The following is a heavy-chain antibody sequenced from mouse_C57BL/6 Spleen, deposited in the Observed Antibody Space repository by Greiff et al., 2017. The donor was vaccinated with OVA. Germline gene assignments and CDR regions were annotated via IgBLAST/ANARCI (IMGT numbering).Heavy chain of an antibody. V-gene: IGHV10-1*01. CDR3: VRDLYYYGSSYDWYFDV. J-gene: IGHJ1*03. Sequence: EVQLVESGGGLVQPKGSLKLSCAASGFSFNTYAMNWVRQAPGKGLEWVARIRSKSNNYATYYADSVKDRFTISRDDSESMLYLQMNNLKTEDTAMYYCVRDLYYYGSSYDWYFDVWGTGTTVTVSS. CDR1: GFSFNTYA. D-gene: IGHD1-1*01. CDR2: IRSKSNNYAT.